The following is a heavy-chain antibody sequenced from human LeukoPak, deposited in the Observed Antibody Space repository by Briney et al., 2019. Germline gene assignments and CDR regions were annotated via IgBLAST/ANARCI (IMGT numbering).Heavy chain of an antibody. Sequence: GGSLRLSCAASGFTFSGYSMNWVRQAPGKGLEWVSTISGSGGRTFYGDSVKGRFSISSDNAKNSLYLQMSSLRAEDTAVYYCVRGDGYNGFDYWGQGTLVTVSS. CDR3: VRGDGYNGFDY. CDR2: ISGSGGRT. D-gene: IGHD5-24*01. J-gene: IGHJ4*02. CDR1: GFTFSGYS. V-gene: IGHV3-21*04.